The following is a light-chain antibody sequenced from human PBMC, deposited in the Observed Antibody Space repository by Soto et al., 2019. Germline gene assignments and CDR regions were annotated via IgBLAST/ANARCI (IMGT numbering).Light chain of an antibody. CDR1: SIDVGDYNY. Sequence: QSALTQPPSASGSPGQSVTISCTGTSIDVGDYNYVSWYQQHPGKAPKLMIYEVNKRPSGVPDRFSGSKSGNTASLTVSGLQTEDEADYYCSSYAGKGVFGGGTKVTVL. CDR2: EVN. J-gene: IGLJ2*01. V-gene: IGLV2-8*01. CDR3: SSYAGKGV.